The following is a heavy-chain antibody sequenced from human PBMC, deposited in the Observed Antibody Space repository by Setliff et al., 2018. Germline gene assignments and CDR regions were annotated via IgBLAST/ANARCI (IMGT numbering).Heavy chain of an antibody. CDR1: GFSFSNNCA. Sequence: GGSLRLSCAASGFSFSNNCAVSWVRKPPGKGLEWVSTIFNGGGSAYYADSVKGRFTISRDNSKSTLYLQMNSLRAEDTAVYFCAKAASPLFAINGVEYYFDSWGQGNLVTVSS. D-gene: IGHD3-3*01. J-gene: IGHJ4*02. CDR2: IFNGGGSA. V-gene: IGHV3-23*03. CDR3: AKAASPLFAINGVEYYFDS.